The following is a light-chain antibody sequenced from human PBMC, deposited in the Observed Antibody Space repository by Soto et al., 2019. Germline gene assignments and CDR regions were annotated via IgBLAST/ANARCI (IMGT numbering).Light chain of an antibody. Sequence: IQMTQSTSSLSASVGDRVTITCRSSQGVRDDVGWYQQKPGKAPKLLIYSASTLQSGVPSRFSGSGSGTDFTLTISGLQPEDFATYYCLQESKYPLTFGGVNQVESK. CDR2: SAS. CDR3: LQESKYPLT. CDR1: QGVRDD. V-gene: IGKV1-6*01. J-gene: IGKJ4*01.